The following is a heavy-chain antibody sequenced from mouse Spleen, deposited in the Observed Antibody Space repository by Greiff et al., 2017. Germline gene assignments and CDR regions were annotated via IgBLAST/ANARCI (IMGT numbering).Heavy chain of an antibody. J-gene: IGHJ4*01. CDR3: ARELYDGYYDAMDY. V-gene: IGHV1S26*01. CDR2: INPSSGYT. Sequence: VQLQQPGAELVKPGASVKMSCKASGYTFTSYTMHWVKQRPGQGLEWIGYINPSSGYTKYNQKFKDKATLTADKSSSTAYMQLSSLTSEDSAVYYCARELYDGYYDAMDYWGQGTSVTVSS. D-gene: IGHD2-3*01. CDR1: GYTFTSYT.